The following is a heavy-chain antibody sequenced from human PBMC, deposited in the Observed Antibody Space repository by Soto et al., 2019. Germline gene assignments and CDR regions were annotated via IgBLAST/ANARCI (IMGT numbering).Heavy chain of an antibody. V-gene: IGHV5-51*01. Sequence: GESLKISCKGSGYNFASYWIGWVRQTPGKGLEWMGIVYPGDSDIRYSPSFQGQVSISADKSLSTAYLQWRSLKASDTAIYYCARQLREQCLALASAAFDIWGQGTMVTVSS. J-gene: IGHJ3*02. CDR3: ARQLREQCLALASAAFDI. CDR2: VYPGDSDI. CDR1: GYNFASYW. D-gene: IGHD6-19*01.